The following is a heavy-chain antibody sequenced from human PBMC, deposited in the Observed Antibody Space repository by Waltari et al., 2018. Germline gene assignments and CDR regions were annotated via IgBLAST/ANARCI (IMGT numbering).Heavy chain of an antibody. V-gene: IGHV4-38-2*01. Sequence: QVQLQESGPGLVKPSETLSLTCAVSGYSISSGYYWGWIRQPPGKGLEWIGSIYHSGSTYYNPSLKSRVTISVDTSKNQFSLKLSSVTAADTAVYYCARSLDWYFDLWGRGTLVTVSS. J-gene: IGHJ2*01. CDR3: ARSLDWYFDL. CDR2: IYHSGST. CDR1: GYSISSGYY.